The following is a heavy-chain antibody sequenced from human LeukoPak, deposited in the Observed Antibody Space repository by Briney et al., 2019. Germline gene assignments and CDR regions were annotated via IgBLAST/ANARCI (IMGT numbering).Heavy chain of an antibody. CDR1: GGSISSGGYY. J-gene: IGHJ4*02. V-gene: IGHV4-31*03. Sequence: SQTLSLTCTVSGGSISSGGYYWSWIRQHPGKGLEWIGYIYYSGSTYYNPSLKSRVTISVDTSKNQFSLKLSSVTAADTAVYYCARRVRGEMANTFDYWGQGTLVTVSS. CDR3: ARRVRGEMANTFDY. D-gene: IGHD5-24*01. CDR2: IYYSGST.